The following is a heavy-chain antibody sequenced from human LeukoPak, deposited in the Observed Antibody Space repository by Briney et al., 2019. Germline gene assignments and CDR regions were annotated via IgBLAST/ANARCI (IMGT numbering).Heavy chain of an antibody. V-gene: IGHV1-69*05. CDR3: ASGYYDSSGYYYLDY. D-gene: IGHD3-22*01. Sequence: ASVKVSCKASGGTFSSYAISWVRQAPGQGLEWMGRIIPIFGTANYAQKFQGRVTITTDESTSTAYMELSSLRSEDTAVYCCASGYYDSSGYYYLDYWGQGTLVTVSS. J-gene: IGHJ4*02. CDR1: GGTFSSYA. CDR2: IIPIFGTA.